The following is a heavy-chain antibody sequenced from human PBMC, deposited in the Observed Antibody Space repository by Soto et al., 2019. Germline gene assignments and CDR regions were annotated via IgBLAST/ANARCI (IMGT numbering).Heavy chain of an antibody. D-gene: IGHD6-13*01. J-gene: IGHJ4*02. CDR2: ISSSSSTI. CDR1: GFTFSSYS. V-gene: IGHV3-48*02. Sequence: VGSLRLSCAASGFTFSSYSMNWVRQAPGKGLEWVSYISSSSSTIYYADSVKGRFTISRDNAKNSLYLQMNSLRDEDTAVYYCARDEGSSRERVFDYWGQGTLVTVSS. CDR3: ARDEGSSRERVFDY.